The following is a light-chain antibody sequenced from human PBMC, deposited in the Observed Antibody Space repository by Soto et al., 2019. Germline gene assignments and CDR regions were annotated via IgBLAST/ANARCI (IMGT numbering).Light chain of an antibody. V-gene: IGKV1-5*03. CDR2: KAS. CDR1: QTISSW. Sequence: DIQMTQPPSTLSASVGDRVTIICRASQTISSWLAWYQQKGGQAPKLLISKASILDSGVPSRFSGSGSGTEFNLTISSLQPEDFATYYCQQYNSFIWTFGQGTKVDIK. CDR3: QQYNSFIWT. J-gene: IGKJ1*01.